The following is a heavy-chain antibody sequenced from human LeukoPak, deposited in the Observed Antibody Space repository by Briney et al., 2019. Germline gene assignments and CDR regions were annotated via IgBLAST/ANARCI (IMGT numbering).Heavy chain of an antibody. Sequence: PSETLSLTCTVCGGSISSYYWSWIRQPPGKGLEWIGYIYYSGSTNYNPSLKSRVTISVDTSKNQFSLKLSSVTAADTAMYYCARRLNSYDSSGFLLNAFDIWGQGTMVTVSS. CDR1: GGSISSYY. CDR2: IYYSGST. J-gene: IGHJ3*02. CDR3: ARRLNSYDSSGFLLNAFDI. D-gene: IGHD3-22*01. V-gene: IGHV4-59*08.